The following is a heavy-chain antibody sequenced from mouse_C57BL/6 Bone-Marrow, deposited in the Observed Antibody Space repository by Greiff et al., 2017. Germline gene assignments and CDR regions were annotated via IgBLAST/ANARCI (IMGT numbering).Heavy chain of an antibody. Sequence: VQLQQSGAELARPGASVKLSCKASGYTFTSYGISWVKQRTGQGLEWIGEIYPRSGNTYYNEKFKGKATLTADKSSSTAYMELRSLTSEDSAVYFCARRMIARGYYAMDYWGQGTSVTDSS. J-gene: IGHJ4*01. V-gene: IGHV1-81*01. D-gene: IGHD1-1*01. CDR2: IYPRSGNT. CDR1: GYTFTSYG. CDR3: ARRMIARGYYAMDY.